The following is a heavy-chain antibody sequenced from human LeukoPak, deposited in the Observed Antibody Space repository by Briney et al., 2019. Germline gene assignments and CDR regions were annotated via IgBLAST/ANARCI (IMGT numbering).Heavy chain of an antibody. CDR3: ARVKDSGSYGYFDY. CDR1: GYTFTGYY. CDR2: INPNSGGT. V-gene: IGHV1-2*02. Sequence: GASVKVSCKASGYTFTGYYMHWVRQAPGQGLEWMGWINPNSGGTNYAQKFQGRVTMTRVTSISTAYMELSRLRSDDTAVYYCARVKDSGSYGYFDYWGQGTLVTVSS. J-gene: IGHJ4*02. D-gene: IGHD1-26*01.